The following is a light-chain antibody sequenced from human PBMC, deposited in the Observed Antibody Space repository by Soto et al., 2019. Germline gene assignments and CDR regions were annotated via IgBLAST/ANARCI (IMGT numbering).Light chain of an antibody. V-gene: IGLV9-49*01. Sequence: VSLGASVTLTCTLSSGYSNYKVDWYQQRPGKGPRFVMRVGTGGIVGSKGDGIPDRFSVLGSGLNRYLTIKNIQEEDESDYHCGADHGSGSNFVYVFGTGTKLTVL. CDR1: SGYSNYK. CDR3: GADHGSGSNFVYV. CDR2: VGTGGIVG. J-gene: IGLJ1*01.